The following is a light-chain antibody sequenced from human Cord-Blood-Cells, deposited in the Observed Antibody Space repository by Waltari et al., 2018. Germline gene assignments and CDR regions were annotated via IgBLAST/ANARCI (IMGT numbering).Light chain of an antibody. Sequence: DIQMTQSPSSLSASVGDRVTITCRASQSISSYLNWYQQKPGKAPKLLIYAASSLQSVVPSRFSGSGSGTDFTRTISSLQPEDFATYYCQQSYSTLSLTFGQGTRLEIK. CDR2: AAS. V-gene: IGKV1-39*01. J-gene: IGKJ5*01. CDR1: QSISSY. CDR3: QQSYSTLSLT.